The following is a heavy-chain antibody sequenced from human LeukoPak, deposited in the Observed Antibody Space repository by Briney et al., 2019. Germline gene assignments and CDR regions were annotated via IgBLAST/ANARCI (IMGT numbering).Heavy chain of an antibody. CDR3: AKDTIFGVVTHPGF. V-gene: IGHV1-2*02. CDR1: GYTFTGYF. D-gene: IGHD3-3*01. CDR2: INPNHGGT. Sequence: ASVKVSCKASGYTFTGYFMHWVRQAPGQGLEWMGWINPNHGGTNYAQQFQGRVTMTRDTSISTAYMELSRLRSDDTAVYYCAKDTIFGVVTHPGFWGQGTLVTVSS. J-gene: IGHJ4*02.